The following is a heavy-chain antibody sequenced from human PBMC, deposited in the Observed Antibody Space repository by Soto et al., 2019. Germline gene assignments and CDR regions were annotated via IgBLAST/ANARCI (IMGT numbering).Heavy chain of an antibody. Sequence: PSETLSLTCSVSDGSVNSGNYYWSWLRQPPGKGLEWIGHIYYIGTTGYNPSLKSRVTISVDTSKNQFSLKVTSVTAADTAVYFCAREEKQLSRYGGDFDYWGQGILVTVSS. D-gene: IGHD3-16*01. CDR3: AREEKQLSRYGGDFDY. V-gene: IGHV4-61*01. J-gene: IGHJ4*02. CDR1: DGSVNSGNYY. CDR2: IYYIGTT.